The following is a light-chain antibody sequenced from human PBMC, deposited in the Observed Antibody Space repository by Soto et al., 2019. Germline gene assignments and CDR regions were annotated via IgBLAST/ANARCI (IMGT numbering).Light chain of an antibody. CDR3: AAWDDSLRAWV. Sequence: QSVLTQPPSASGSPGQSVTISCTGTSSDVGGYNYVSWYQQHPGKAPKLMIYEVSKRPSGVPDRFSGSKSGNTASLTVSGLQAEDEADYYCAAWDDSLRAWVFGGGTKLTVL. CDR2: EVS. CDR1: SSDVGGYNY. J-gene: IGLJ3*02. V-gene: IGLV2-8*01.